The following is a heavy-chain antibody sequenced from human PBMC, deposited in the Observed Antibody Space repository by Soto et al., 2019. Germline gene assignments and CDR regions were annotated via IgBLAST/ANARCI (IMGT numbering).Heavy chain of an antibody. CDR3: ARHMSSRTKYYFVMDV. D-gene: IGHD3-10*02. V-gene: IGHV5-51*01. Sequence: PGESLKISCKASGYTFTSYWIGWVRQMPVKGLEWMGIIYPGDSDARYSPSFQGQVSISADKFSTSAYLQWSSLKASDTATYYCARHMSSRTKYYFVMDVWGQGTTVTVSS. CDR2: IYPGDSDA. J-gene: IGHJ6*02. CDR1: GYTFTSYW.